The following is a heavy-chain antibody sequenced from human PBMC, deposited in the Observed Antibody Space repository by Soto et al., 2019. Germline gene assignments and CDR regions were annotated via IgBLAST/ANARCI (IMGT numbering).Heavy chain of an antibody. CDR2: ISAYNGNT. J-gene: IGHJ6*03. V-gene: IGHV1-18*01. CDR1: GYTFTSYG. D-gene: IGHD6-13*01. Sequence: ASVKVSCKASGYTFTSYGISWVRQAPGQGLEWMGWISAYNGNTNYAQKLQGRVTMTTDTSTSTAYMELRSLRSDDTAVYYCARDFPKQQLSYYYCYMDVWCKGTTVTVSS. CDR3: ARDFPKQQLSYYYCYMDV.